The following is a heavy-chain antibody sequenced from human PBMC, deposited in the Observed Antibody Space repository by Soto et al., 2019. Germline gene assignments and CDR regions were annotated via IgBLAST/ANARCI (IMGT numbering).Heavy chain of an antibody. J-gene: IGHJ6*02. CDR1: GGSISSSTYF. CDR2: VYYGGTT. D-gene: IGHD3-22*01. Sequence: QLHLQESGPGLVKPSETLSLTCTVSGGSISSSTYFWGWIRQPPGKGLEWIGNVYYGGTTYYNPSLKGRVTLSVETSTGQFSLKLSSVTAADTAVYYCAGGDYYHSSGYYFYYYTMDVWGQGTTVTVSS. CDR3: AGGDYYHSSGYYFYYYTMDV. V-gene: IGHV4-39*01.